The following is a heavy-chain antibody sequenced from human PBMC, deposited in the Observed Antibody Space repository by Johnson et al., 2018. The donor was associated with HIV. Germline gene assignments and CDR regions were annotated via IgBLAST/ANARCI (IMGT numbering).Heavy chain of an antibody. CDR3: AKDDQNYYGSGSYYDAFDI. Sequence: EVQLVESGGGLIQPGGSLRLSCAASGFTVSSNYMSWVRQAPGKGLEWVSVIYSGGSTYYADSVKGRFTISRDNAKNSLYLQMNSLRAEDTALYYCAKDDQNYYGSGSYYDAFDIWGQGTMVTVSS. J-gene: IGHJ3*02. CDR2: IYSGGST. CDR1: GFTVSSNY. D-gene: IGHD3-10*01. V-gene: IGHV3-53*01.